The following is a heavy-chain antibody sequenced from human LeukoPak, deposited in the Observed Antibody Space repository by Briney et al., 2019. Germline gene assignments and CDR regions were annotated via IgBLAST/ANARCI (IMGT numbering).Heavy chain of an antibody. V-gene: IGHV4-59*08. CDR2: IYYSGST. CDR3: ASASGSYSLAFDI. Sequence: SETLSLTCTVSGGSISSYYWSWIRQPPGKGLEWIGYIYYSGSTNYNPSLKSRVTISVDTSKNRFSLKLSSVTAADTAVYYCASASGSYSLAFDIWGQGTMVTVSS. J-gene: IGHJ3*02. D-gene: IGHD1-26*01. CDR1: GGSISSYY.